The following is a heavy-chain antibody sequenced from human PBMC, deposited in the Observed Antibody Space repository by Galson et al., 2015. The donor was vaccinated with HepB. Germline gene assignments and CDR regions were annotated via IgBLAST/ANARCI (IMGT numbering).Heavy chain of an antibody. V-gene: IGHV3-23*01. Sequence: SLRLSCAASGFSFSSYARTCVRQAPGEGLEWVSALSASGDSTYYVDSAKGRFTISRDNSKNPLYLQMSSLRAEDPAVYYCAKGNSGSLRYYFDSRGQGTLVTVSS. CDR3: AKGNSGSLRYYFDS. CDR2: LSASGDST. CDR1: GFSFSSYA. D-gene: IGHD1-26*01. J-gene: IGHJ4*02.